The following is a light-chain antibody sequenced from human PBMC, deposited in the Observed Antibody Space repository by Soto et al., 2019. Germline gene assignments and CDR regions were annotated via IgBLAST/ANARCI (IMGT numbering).Light chain of an antibody. CDR3: QQYNNLPPDT. Sequence: EIILTQSPASLSVSPGERATLSCRASQSVNNNLAWYQQKPGQAPRLLIYGASTRATGIPGRFRGSGSGTEFTLTITSLQSDDFVVYFCQQYNNLPPDTFGQGTKLEIK. J-gene: IGKJ2*01. CDR2: GAS. V-gene: IGKV3-15*01. CDR1: QSVNNN.